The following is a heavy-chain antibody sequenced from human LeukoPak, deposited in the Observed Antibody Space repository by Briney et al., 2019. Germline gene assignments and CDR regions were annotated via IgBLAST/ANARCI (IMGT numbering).Heavy chain of an antibody. D-gene: IGHD2-21*01. V-gene: IGHV3-23*01. CDR3: VKDPRDTYGTNWFVS. Sequence: GGSLRPSCVASGFSFGNYAMSWVRQAPGKGLQWVSQISGTGGATWYAGFARDRFTISRDNSKKTLYLQMSGLRVEDTAMYYCVKDPRDTYGTNWFVSWGQGTLLIVSS. CDR2: ISGTGGAT. J-gene: IGHJ5*01. CDR1: GFSFGNYA.